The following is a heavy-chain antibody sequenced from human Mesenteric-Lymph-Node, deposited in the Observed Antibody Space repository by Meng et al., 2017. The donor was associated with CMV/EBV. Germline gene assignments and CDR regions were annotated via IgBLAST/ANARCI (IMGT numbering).Heavy chain of an antibody. D-gene: IGHD2/OR15-2a*01. CDR3: ANLSGAGWFAP. CDR2: ISAYNGNT. V-gene: IGHV1-18*01. CDR1: GYTFTSYG. J-gene: IGHJ5*02. Sequence: SCKASGYTFTSYGISWVRQAPGQGLEWMGWISAYNGNTNYAQKLQGRLTITADKSTSTAHMELSSLRSEDTAVYYCANLSGAGWFAPWGQGTLVTVSS.